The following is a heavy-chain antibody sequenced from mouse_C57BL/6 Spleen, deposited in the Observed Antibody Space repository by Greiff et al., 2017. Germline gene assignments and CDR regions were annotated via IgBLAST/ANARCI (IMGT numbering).Heavy chain of an antibody. J-gene: IGHJ2*01. V-gene: IGHV1-81*01. Sequence: QVQLQQSGAELARPGASVKLSCKASGYTFTSYGISWVKQRTGQGLEWIGEIYPRSGNTYYNEKFKGKATLTADKSSSTAYMELRSLTSADSAVYFCARRGGSSYYFDYWGQGTTLTVSS. CDR1: GYTFTSYG. CDR3: ARRGGSSYYFDY. CDR2: IYPRSGNT. D-gene: IGHD1-1*01.